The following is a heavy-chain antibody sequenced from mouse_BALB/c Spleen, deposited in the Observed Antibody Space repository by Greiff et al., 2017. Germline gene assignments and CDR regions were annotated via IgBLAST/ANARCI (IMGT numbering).Heavy chain of an antibody. J-gene: IGHJ3*01. CDR3: ARQSSSYEGFAY. CDR1: GFTFSSYG. D-gene: IGHD1-1*01. CDR2: ISSGGSYT. V-gene: IGHV5-6*02. Sequence: DVKLVESGGDLVKPGGSLKLSCAASGFTFSSYGMSWVRQTPDKRLEWVATISSGGSYTYYPDSVKGRFTISRDNAKNTLYLQMSSLKSEDTAMYYCARQSSSYEGFAYWGQGTLVTVSA.